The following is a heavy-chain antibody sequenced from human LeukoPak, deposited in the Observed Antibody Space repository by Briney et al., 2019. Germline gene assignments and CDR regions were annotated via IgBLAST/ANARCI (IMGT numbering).Heavy chain of an antibody. J-gene: IGHJ6*03. CDR1: GYTFTGYY. D-gene: IGHD3-10*01. CDR2: INPSGGST. Sequence: ASVKVSCKASGYTFTGYYMHWVRQAPGQGLEWMGIINPSGGSTSYAQKFQGRVTMTRDMSTSTVYMELSSLRSEDTAVYYCARDLAYYGSGSYYNFWYYYYYMDVWGKGTTVTVSS. V-gene: IGHV1-46*01. CDR3: ARDLAYYGSGSYYNFWYYYYYMDV.